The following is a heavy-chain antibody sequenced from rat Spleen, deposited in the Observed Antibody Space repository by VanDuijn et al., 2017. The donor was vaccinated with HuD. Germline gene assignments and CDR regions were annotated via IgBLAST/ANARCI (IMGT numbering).Heavy chain of an antibody. CDR1: GFTFSDYG. D-gene: IGHD1-8*01. CDR3: AKEGDGGYSSYPNWFAY. J-gene: IGHJ3*01. Sequence: EVQLVESGGGLVQPGRSLKLSCAASGFTFSDYGMAWVRQAPTKGLEWVAFISYDGSSTYYRDSVKGRFTISRDNAKSTLYLQMDSLSSEDTATYYCAKEGDGGYSSYPNWFAYWGQGTLVTVSS. CDR2: ISYDGSST. V-gene: IGHV5-29*01.